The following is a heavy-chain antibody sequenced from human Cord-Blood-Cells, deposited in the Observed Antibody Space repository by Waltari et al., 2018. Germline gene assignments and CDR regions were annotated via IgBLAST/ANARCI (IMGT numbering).Heavy chain of an antibody. CDR2: IYYSGST. V-gene: IGHV4-59*01. CDR1: GGSISSYS. CDR3: ARVSSSWDNWFDP. D-gene: IGHD6-13*01. J-gene: IGHJ5*02. Sequence: QVQLQVSGPGRVKPSETLSLTCTVPGGSISSYSWSWIRQPPGKGLEWIGYIYYSGSTNYNPSLKSRVTISVDTSKNQFSLKLSSVTAADTAVYYCARVSSSWDNWFDPWGQGTLVTVSS.